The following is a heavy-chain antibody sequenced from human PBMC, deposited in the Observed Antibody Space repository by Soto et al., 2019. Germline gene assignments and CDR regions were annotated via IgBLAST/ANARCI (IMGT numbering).Heavy chain of an antibody. J-gene: IGHJ4*02. V-gene: IGHV3-73*01. CDR3: TVGVVVKAATDY. D-gene: IGHD2-2*01. CDR2: IRSKSNDYAT. Sequence: GGSLRLSCAGSGFTFSGPAIHWVRQASGKGLGWVGRIRSKSNDYATSYATSVKGRFTISRDDSKNTAYLQMDRLETEDTAVYYCTVGVVVKAATDYWGQGTLVTVSS. CDR1: GFTFSGPA.